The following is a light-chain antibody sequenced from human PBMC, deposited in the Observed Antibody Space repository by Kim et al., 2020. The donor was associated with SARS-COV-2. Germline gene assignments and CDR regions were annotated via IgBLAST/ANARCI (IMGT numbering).Light chain of an antibody. J-gene: IGKJ1*01. V-gene: IGKV1-8*01. CDR3: EQYNSYTRT. CDR2: AAS. Sequence: AIRMTQSPSSLSASTGDRVTITCRASQGISSYLAWYQQKPGKAPKLLIYAASTLQSGVPSRFSGSGSGTDFTLTISCLQSEDFATYNCEQYNSYTRTFGQGTKVDIK. CDR1: QGISSY.